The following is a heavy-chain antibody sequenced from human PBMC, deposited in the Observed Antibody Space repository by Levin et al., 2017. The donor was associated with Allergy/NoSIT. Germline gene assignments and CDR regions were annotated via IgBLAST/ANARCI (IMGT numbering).Heavy chain of an antibody. J-gene: IGHJ3*01. CDR3: ARDDYDTTGYTNAFDL. V-gene: IGHV1-69*13. D-gene: IGHD3-9*01. Sequence: EASVKVSCKSSGDTFRTHSIIWVRQAPGQGLEWMGGIIPIFGSATYAQNFRGRVTITADDSTSTVYMELNSLRFEDTAVYYCARDDYDTTGYTNAFDLWGQGTVVTVSS. CDR2: IIPIFGSA. CDR1: GDTFRTHS.